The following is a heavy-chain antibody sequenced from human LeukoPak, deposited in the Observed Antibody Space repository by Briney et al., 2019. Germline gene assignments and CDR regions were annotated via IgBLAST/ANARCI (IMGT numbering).Heavy chain of an antibody. Sequence: GGSLRLSCAASGLTFSSHWMHWVRQAPGKGLVWVSRITNDGSSTTYADSVRGRFTISRDYSKNTLFLQMNSLSAEDTAVYYCAKDRQQQLVLDYFDYWGQGTLVTVSS. D-gene: IGHD6-13*01. CDR1: GLTFSSHW. CDR2: ITNDGSST. J-gene: IGHJ4*02. CDR3: AKDRQQQLVLDYFDY. V-gene: IGHV3-74*01.